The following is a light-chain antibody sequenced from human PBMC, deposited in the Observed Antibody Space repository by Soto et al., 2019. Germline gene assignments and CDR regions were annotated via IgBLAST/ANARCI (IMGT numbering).Light chain of an antibody. V-gene: IGKV1-5*01. J-gene: IGKJ4*01. CDR2: AAY. CDR3: QQYNSYSPLT. CDR1: QSISSY. Sequence: DIQMTQSPSSLSASVGDRVTITCRASQSISSYLNWYQQKPGKAPKLMIYAAYSLESGAPSTFRGSGSGTEFTLTISSLQPDDFATYYCQQYNSYSPLTCGGGTKVDIK.